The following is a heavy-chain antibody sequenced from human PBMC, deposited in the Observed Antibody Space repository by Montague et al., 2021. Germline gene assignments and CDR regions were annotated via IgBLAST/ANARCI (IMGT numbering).Heavy chain of an antibody. Sequence: SETLSLTCNVSGGAISSSSCYWGWIRQPPGKGREWIGSIYYSGSTYYSPSLKSRVTISADTSQKHFSLKLRSVTAADTAVYYCARTSKFRVNEGNYYYNALDVWGQGTTVTVSS. D-gene: IGHD2-21*01. J-gene: IGHJ6*01. CDR2: IYYSGST. CDR3: ARTSKFRVNEGNYYYNALDV. V-gene: IGHV4-39*01. CDR1: GGAISSSSCY.